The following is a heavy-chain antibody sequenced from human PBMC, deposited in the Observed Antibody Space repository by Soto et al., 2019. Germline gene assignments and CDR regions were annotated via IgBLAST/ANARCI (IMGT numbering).Heavy chain of an antibody. D-gene: IGHD3-10*01. CDR2: IRGFSPYT. V-gene: IGHV3-21*01. CDR3: ARDRGYDAHDYYYNAMDV. J-gene: IGHJ6*02. Sequence: LRLSCISSGFTFRTYTMNWVRQAPGKGLEWVSGIRGFSPYTFYAESVKGRFTISRDNAKNSLYLQMDSLRAEDTAVYYCARDRGYDAHDYYYNAMDVWGQGTTVTV. CDR1: GFTFRTYT.